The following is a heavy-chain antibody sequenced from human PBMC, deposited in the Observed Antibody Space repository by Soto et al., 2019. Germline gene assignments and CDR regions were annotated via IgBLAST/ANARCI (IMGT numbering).Heavy chain of an antibody. CDR1: GYTLTNYA. V-gene: IGHV1-3*01. D-gene: IGHD3-16*01. Sequence: QVQFVQSGADLKKPGASVRVSCKPSGYTLTNYAIQWVRQAAGQRLEWMGWIDPGSGHATYSQKFQGRISITRDQSANTFYMDLSSLTSEDTAVYLCTRDLNGGNPFDYWGQGALVTVSS. J-gene: IGHJ4*02. CDR3: TRDLNGGNPFDY. CDR2: IDPGSGHA.